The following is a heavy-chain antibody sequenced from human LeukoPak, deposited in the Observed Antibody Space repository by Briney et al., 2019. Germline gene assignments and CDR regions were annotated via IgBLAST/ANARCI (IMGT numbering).Heavy chain of an antibody. CDR3: ATGGNIVGSSCYFDY. Sequence: GESLKISCKGSGYSFTSYWIGWVRQMPGKGLEWMGIIYPGDSDTRYSPSFQGQVTISADKSISTAYLQWSSLKASDTAMYYCATGGNIVGSSCYFDYWGQGTLVTVSS. CDR1: GYSFTSYW. V-gene: IGHV5-51*01. J-gene: IGHJ4*02. D-gene: IGHD1-26*01. CDR2: IYPGDSDT.